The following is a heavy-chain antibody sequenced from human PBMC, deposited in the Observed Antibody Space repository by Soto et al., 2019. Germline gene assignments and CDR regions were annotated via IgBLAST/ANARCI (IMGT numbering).Heavy chain of an antibody. J-gene: IGHJ1*01. Sequence: GGSLRLSCAASGFTFSSYSMNWVRQAPGKGLEWVSYISSSSSTIYYADSVKGRFTISRDNAKNSLYLQMNSLRAEDTAVYYWAREEGCTNGVCYREYFQHWGQGTLVTVSS. CDR2: ISSSSSTI. D-gene: IGHD2-8*01. V-gene: IGHV3-48*01. CDR1: GFTFSSYS. CDR3: AREEGCTNGVCYREYFQH.